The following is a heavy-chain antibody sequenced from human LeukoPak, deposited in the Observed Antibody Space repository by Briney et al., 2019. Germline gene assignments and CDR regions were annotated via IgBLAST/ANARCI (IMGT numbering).Heavy chain of an antibody. CDR2: ISGSSGYI. V-gene: IGHV3-21*01. CDR3: ARDRGEQVGVVDY. Sequence: GGSLRLSCAASGFTFSSYSMNWVRQAPGKGLEWVSSISGSSGYIYYADSVKGRFTISRDNAKNSLYLQMNSLRAEDTAVYYCARDRGEQVGVVDYWGQGTLVTVSS. D-gene: IGHD3-10*01. CDR1: GFTFSSYS. J-gene: IGHJ4*02.